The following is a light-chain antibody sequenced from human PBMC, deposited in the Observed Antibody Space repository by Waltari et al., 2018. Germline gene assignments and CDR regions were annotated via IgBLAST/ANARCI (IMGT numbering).Light chain of an antibody. J-gene: IGKJ2*01. CDR3: QQYGSSYT. Sequence: EIVLTQSPGTLSLSPGERATLSCRASQSVSSNYLAWYQHKPGQAPRPLIYGASSRATGSADRFSGSGSGTDFTLTISRLEPEDFAVYHCQQYGSSYTFGQGTKLEIK. V-gene: IGKV3-20*01. CDR2: GAS. CDR1: QSVSSNY.